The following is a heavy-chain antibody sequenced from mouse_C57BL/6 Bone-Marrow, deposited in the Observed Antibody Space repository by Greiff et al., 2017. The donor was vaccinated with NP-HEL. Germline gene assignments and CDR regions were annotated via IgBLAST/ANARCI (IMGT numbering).Heavy chain of an antibody. CDR3: ARAPSTMVTTAPIHYAMDY. Sequence: VQLQQSGPELVKPGASVKMSCKASGYTFTDYNMHWVKQSHGKSLEWIGYINPNNGGTSYNQKFKGKATLTVNKSSSTAYMELRSLTSEDSAVYYCARAPSTMVTTAPIHYAMDYWGQGTSVTVSS. J-gene: IGHJ4*01. D-gene: IGHD2-2*01. CDR1: GYTFTDYN. CDR2: INPNNGGT. V-gene: IGHV1-22*01.